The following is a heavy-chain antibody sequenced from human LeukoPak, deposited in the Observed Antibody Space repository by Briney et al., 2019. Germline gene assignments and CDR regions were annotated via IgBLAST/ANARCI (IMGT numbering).Heavy chain of an antibody. CDR2: IYHSGST. CDR1: GGSMNNYY. Sequence: PSETLSLTCTVSGGSMNNYYWTWIRQPPGKGLEWIGYIYHSGSTNYNPSLKSRITISLDTSKDQFSLKLSSVTAADTAVNYCARVVIHYDILTGYYVGNNWFDPWGQGTLVIVSS. CDR3: ARVVIHYDILTGYYVGNNWFDP. D-gene: IGHD3-9*01. J-gene: IGHJ5*02. V-gene: IGHV4-59*01.